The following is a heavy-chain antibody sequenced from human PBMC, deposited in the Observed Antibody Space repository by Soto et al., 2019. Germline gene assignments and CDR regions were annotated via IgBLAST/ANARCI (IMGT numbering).Heavy chain of an antibody. D-gene: IGHD3-22*01. J-gene: IGHJ4*02. CDR3: GRDSSGYLFDY. CDR2: ISYDGSNK. CDR1: GFTFSSYA. V-gene: IGHV3-30-3*01. Sequence: ESGGGVVQPGRSLRLSCAASGFTFSSYAMHWVRQAPGKGLEWVAVISYDGSNKYYADSVKGRFTISRDNSMNTLYLQMNSLRAEDTAVYYRGRDSSGYLFDYWGQGTLVTVSS.